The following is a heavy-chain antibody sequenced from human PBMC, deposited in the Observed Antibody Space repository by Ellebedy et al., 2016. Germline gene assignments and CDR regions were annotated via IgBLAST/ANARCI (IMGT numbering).Heavy chain of an antibody. J-gene: IGHJ6*02. Sequence: GESLKISXAASGFTFSSYSMNWVRQAPGKGLEWVSYISSSSSTIYYADSVKGRFTISRDNAKNSLYLQMNSLRAEDTAVYYCARETNGYSSGWYEDYYYGMDVWGQGTTVTVSS. CDR3: ARETNGYSSGWYEDYYYGMDV. CDR2: ISSSSSTI. V-gene: IGHV3-48*04. D-gene: IGHD6-19*01. CDR1: GFTFSSYS.